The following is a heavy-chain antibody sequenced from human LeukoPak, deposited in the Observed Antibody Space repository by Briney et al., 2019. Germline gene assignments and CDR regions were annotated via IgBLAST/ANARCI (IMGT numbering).Heavy chain of an antibody. CDR1: GYTFTGYY. Sequence: ASVKVSCKASGYTFTGYYMHWVRQAPGQGLEWMGRINPNSGGTNYAQKFQGRVTMTRDTSISTAYMELSRLGSDDTAVYYCARGSLRADTMVRGVQNWFDPWGQGTLVTVSS. CDR2: INPNSGGT. CDR3: ARGSLRADTMVRGVQNWFDP. J-gene: IGHJ5*02. D-gene: IGHD3-10*01. V-gene: IGHV1-2*06.